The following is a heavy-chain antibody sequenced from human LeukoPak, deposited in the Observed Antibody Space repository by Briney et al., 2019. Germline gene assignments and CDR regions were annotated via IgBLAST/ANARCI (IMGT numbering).Heavy chain of an antibody. V-gene: IGHV3-23*01. Sequence: GGSLRLSCAASGFSFSSYAMSWVRQTPEKGREWVSAITGSGDETFHADSVKGRFTISRDNSRNTLYLQMNSLRAEDTAVYHCVKGSKTSRPYYFDYWGQGALVTVSS. J-gene: IGHJ4*02. CDR1: GFSFSSYA. CDR3: VKGSKTSRPYYFDY. CDR2: ITGSGDET.